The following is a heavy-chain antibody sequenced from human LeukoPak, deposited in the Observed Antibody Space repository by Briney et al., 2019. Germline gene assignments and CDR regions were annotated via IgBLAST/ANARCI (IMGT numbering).Heavy chain of an antibody. J-gene: IGHJ3*02. D-gene: IGHD6-19*01. CDR3: ARGASVVAGSDDAFDI. V-gene: IGHV3-23*01. CDR1: TPILSDYD. CDR2: TSGSGGST. Sequence: GQSMRLSRAASTPILSDYDMSWISQPPGKGLEWVSSTSGSGGSTYSAGSVKGRFTTFRDNSKNTLYLLMNSLRAEDTAVYYCARGASVVAGSDDAFDIWGQGTMVTVSS.